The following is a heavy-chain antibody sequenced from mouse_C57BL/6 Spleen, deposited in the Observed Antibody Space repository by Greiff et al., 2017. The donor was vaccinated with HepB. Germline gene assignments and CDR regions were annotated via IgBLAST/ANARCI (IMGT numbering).Heavy chain of an antibody. CDR2: ILPGSGSN. D-gene: IGHD1-1*01. Sequence: VQLQQSGAELMKPGASVKLSCKATGYTFTGYWIEWVKQRPGHGLEWIGEILPGSGSNNYNEKFKGKATFTAETYSNTAYMQLSSQTTEDSAIYYCAIFITTVVATGFDYWGQGTTLTVSS. CDR3: AIFITTVVATGFDY. CDR1: GYTFTGYW. J-gene: IGHJ2*01. V-gene: IGHV1-9*01.